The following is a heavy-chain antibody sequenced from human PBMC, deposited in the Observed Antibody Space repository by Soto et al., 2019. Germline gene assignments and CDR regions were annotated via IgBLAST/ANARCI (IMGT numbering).Heavy chain of an antibody. Sequence: GASVKVSFKASGYTFTSYGISWLRQAPGQGLEWMGWISAYNGNTNYAQKLQGRVTMTTDTSTSTAYMELRSLRSDDTAVYYCARDEPYYDFWSGYYPHHYYYYGMDVWGQGTTVTVSS. CDR1: GYTFTSYG. V-gene: IGHV1-18*01. J-gene: IGHJ6*02. CDR3: ARDEPYYDFWSGYYPHHYYYYGMDV. CDR2: ISAYNGNT. D-gene: IGHD3-3*01.